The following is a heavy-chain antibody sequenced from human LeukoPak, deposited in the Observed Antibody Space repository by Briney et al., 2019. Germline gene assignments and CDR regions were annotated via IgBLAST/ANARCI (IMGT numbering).Heavy chain of an antibody. V-gene: IGHV1-18*04. CDR3: ARGGLWFGEFLYYFDY. CDR2: VSGYDGNT. Sequence: ASVKVSCKASGYTFTSYYMHWVRQAPGQGLEWMGWVSGYDGNTNFAQRFQGRVTMTTDTSTSTAYLELRSLRSNDTAVYFCARGGLWFGEFLYYFDYWGQGTLVTVSS. D-gene: IGHD3-10*01. CDR1: GYTFTSYY. J-gene: IGHJ4*02.